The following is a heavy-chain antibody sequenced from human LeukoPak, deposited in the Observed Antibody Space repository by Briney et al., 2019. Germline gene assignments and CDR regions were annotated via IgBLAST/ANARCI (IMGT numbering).Heavy chain of an antibody. V-gene: IGHV3-23*01. CDR2: ISGSGSSK. J-gene: IGHJ4*02. CDR3: TKWRGSGSYYLLDY. D-gene: IGHD3-10*01. CDR1: GFTFTNYA. Sequence: GGSLRLSCAASGFTFTNYAMSWVRQAPGKGLEWVSSISGSGSSKYFADSVKGRITISRDNSKNTLYVQMNSLRVEDTAVYYCTKWRGSGSYYLLDYWGQGTLVTVSS.